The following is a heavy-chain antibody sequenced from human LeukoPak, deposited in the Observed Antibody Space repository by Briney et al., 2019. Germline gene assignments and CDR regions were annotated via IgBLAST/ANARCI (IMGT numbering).Heavy chain of an antibody. CDR1: GGSISSSSYY. J-gene: IGHJ4*02. CDR3: ASPKSYYDFWSGYYFHY. Sequence: PSETLSLTCTVSGGSISSSSYYWGWIRQPPGKGLEWIGSIYYSGSTYYNPSLKSRVTISVDTSKNQFSLKLSSVTAADTAVCYCASPKSYYDFWSGYYFHYWGQGTLVTVSS. CDR2: IYYSGST. D-gene: IGHD3-3*01. V-gene: IGHV4-39*01.